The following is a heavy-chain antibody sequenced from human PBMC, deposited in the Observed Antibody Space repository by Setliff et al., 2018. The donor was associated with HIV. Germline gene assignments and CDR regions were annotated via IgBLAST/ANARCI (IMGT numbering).Heavy chain of an antibody. D-gene: IGHD3-3*01. CDR2: FDPEEGEP. J-gene: IGHJ1*01. CDR1: GYTLTKLS. Sequence: ASVKVSCKVSGYTLTKLSMHWVRQAPGKGLEWMGGFDPEEGEPIYAQKFQGRVTMTEDTSTDTAYMELSSLRSEDTAMYYCAIVKPYYDFWSGSHIGGYFQHWGQGTLVTVSS. CDR3: AIVKPYYDFWSGSHIGGYFQH. V-gene: IGHV1-24*01.